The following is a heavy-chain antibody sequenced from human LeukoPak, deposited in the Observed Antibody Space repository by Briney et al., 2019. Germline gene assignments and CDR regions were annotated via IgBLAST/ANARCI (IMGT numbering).Heavy chain of an antibody. CDR3: ARGMSVAANWFDP. J-gene: IGHJ5*02. D-gene: IGHD6-19*01. Sequence: GGSLRLSCAVSGFIFSNNWMNWVRQTPGKGLEWVANINQDGSVKYYVDSVKGRFTISRDNAKNSLYLLMNSLRAEDTALYYCARGMSVAANWFDPWGQGTLVTVSS. CDR2: INQDGSVK. V-gene: IGHV3-7*04. CDR1: GFIFSNNW.